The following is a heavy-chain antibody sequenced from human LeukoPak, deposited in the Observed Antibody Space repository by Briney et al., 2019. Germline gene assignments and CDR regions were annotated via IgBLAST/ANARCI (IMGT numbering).Heavy chain of an antibody. J-gene: IGHJ6*03. D-gene: IGHD5-18*01. CDR2: ISSSSSTI. V-gene: IGHV3-48*01. CDR3: ARGLASGYSYGWGNYYYMDV. Sequence: GGSLRLSCAASGFTFSTYNMNWVRQAPGKGLEWVSYISSSSSTIYYADSVKGRFTISRDNAKNSLYLQMNSLRAEDTALYYCARGLASGYSYGWGNYYYMDVWGKGTTVTVSS. CDR1: GFTFSTYN.